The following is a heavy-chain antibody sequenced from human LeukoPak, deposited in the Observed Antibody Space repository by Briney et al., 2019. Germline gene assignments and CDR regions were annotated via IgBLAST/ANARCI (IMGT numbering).Heavy chain of an antibody. CDR2: MNPNSGNT. CDR1: GYTFKNYD. D-gene: IGHD5-24*01. J-gene: IGHJ4*02. V-gene: IGHV1-8*02. Sequence: ASVKVSCKASGYTFKNYDINWVRQATGQGLEWMGWMNPNSGNTGFAQKFQDRVSMTRDTSINTAYMELTSLRSGDTAVYYCARANPGGPHGYSFYYLGQGTVVTVYS. CDR3: ARANPGGPHGYSFYY.